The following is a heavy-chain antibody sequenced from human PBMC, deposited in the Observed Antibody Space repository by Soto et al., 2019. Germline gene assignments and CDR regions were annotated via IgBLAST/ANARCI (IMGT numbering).Heavy chain of an antibody. J-gene: IGHJ3*02. CDR2: ISAYNGNT. CDR1: GYTFTSYG. CDR3: ARVAIRFLEWSYDAFDI. Sequence: ASVKVSCKASGYTFTSYGISWVRQAPGQGLEWMGWISAYNGNTNYAQKLQGRVTMTTDTSTSTAYMELRSLRSDDTAVYYCARVAIRFLEWSYDAFDIWGQGTMVTVSS. V-gene: IGHV1-18*01. D-gene: IGHD3-3*01.